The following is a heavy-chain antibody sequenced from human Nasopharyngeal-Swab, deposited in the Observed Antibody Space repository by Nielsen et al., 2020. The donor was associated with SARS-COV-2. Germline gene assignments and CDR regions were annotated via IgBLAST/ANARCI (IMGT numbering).Heavy chain of an antibody. CDR3: ARICIAAAGADAFDI. Sequence: SGPTLVKPTQTLTLTCTLSGFSLSTSGMCVSWLRQPPGKALEWLALIDWDDDKYYSTSLKTRLTISKDTSKNQVVLTMTNMDPVDTATYYCARICIAAAGADAFDIWGQGTMVTVSS. CDR2: IDWDDDK. D-gene: IGHD6-13*01. V-gene: IGHV2-70*01. CDR1: GFSLSTSGMC. J-gene: IGHJ3*02.